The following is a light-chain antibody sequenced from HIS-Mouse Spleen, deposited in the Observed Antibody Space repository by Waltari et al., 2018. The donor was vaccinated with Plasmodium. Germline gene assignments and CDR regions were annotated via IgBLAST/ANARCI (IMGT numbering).Light chain of an antibody. Sequence: QSALTQPASVSGSPGHSITISCTGTSSDVGSYNLVSWYQQHPGKAPKLMIYEGSKRPSGVSNRFSGSKSGNTASLTISGLQAEDEADYYCCSYAGSSTPNWVFGGGTKLTVL. V-gene: IGLV2-23*01. CDR2: EGS. CDR3: CSYAGSSTPNWV. J-gene: IGLJ3*02. CDR1: SSDVGSYNL.